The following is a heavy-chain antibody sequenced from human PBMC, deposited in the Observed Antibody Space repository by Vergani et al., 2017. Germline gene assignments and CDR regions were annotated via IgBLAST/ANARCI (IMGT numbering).Heavy chain of an antibody. J-gene: IGHJ5*02. CDR3: ARFSGGMVRGVNNWFDP. V-gene: IGHV1-69*01. Sequence: QVQLVQSGAEVKKPGSSVKVSCKASGGTFSSYAISWVRQAPGQGLEWMGGIIPIFGAANYAQQFQGRVTITADESTSTAYMELSSLRSEGTAVYYCARFSGGMVRGVNNWFDPWGQGTLVTVSS. D-gene: IGHD3-10*01. CDR2: IIPIFGAA. CDR1: GGTFSSYA.